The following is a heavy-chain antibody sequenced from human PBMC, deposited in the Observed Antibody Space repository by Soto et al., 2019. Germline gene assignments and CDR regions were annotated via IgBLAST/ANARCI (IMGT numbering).Heavy chain of an antibody. CDR3: AKDVVVGATTGLGDYYYYYGMDV. CDR1: GFTFSSYG. J-gene: IGHJ6*02. V-gene: IGHV3-30*18. D-gene: IGHD1-26*01. CDR2: ISYDGSNK. Sequence: GGAPRPSRAAPGFTFSSYGLHRVRPGPGQGLEWGAGISYDGSNKYYAAPVKGRFTTSRDNSKTQLYLQMTRLRAEDTAVYYCAKDVVVGATTGLGDYYYYYGMDVWGQGPTVTVSS.